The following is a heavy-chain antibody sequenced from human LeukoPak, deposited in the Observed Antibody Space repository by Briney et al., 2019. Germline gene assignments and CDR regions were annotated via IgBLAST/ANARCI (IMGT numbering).Heavy chain of an antibody. CDR3: ASPYCSGGSCYNAFDI. J-gene: IGHJ3*02. CDR2: ISSGSTYI. D-gene: IGHD2-15*01. V-gene: IGHV3-21*01. CDR1: GFTFSGYS. Sequence: PGGSLRLSCVASGFTFSGYSMNWVRQAPGKGLEWVSSISSGSTYIYYADSMQGRFTISRDNAKNSLYLQMNSLRAEDTAVYYCASPYCSGGSCYNAFDIWGQGTMVTVSS.